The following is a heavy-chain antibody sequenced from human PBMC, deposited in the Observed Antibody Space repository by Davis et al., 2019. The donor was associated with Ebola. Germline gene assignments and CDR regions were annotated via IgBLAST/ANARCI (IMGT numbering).Heavy chain of an antibody. V-gene: IGHV1-3*01. CDR1: GYSFTTYG. Sequence: ASVKVSCKASGYSFTTYGLSWVRQAPGQRLEWMGWINAGNGNTKYSQKFQGRVTITRDTSASTAYMELSSLRSEDTAVYYRARAPTYYYDSSGYYGWFDPWGQGTLVTVSS. CDR2: INAGNGNT. J-gene: IGHJ5*02. D-gene: IGHD3-22*01. CDR3: ARAPTYYYDSSGYYGWFDP.